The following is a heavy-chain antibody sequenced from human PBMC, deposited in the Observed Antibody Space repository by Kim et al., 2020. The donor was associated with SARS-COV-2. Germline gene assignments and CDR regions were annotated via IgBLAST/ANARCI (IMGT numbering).Heavy chain of an antibody. CDR3: ARGNYVLRFPRDWFDP. CDR2: INHSGST. V-gene: IGHV4-34*01. D-gene: IGHD3-3*01. CDR1: GGSFSGYY. J-gene: IGHJ5*02. Sequence: SETLSLTCAVYGGSFSGYYWSWIRQPPGKGLELIGEINHSGSTNYNPSLKSRGTISVDTSKNQFSLKLSSVTAADTAVYYCARGNYVLRFPRDWFDPWGQGTLVTVSS.